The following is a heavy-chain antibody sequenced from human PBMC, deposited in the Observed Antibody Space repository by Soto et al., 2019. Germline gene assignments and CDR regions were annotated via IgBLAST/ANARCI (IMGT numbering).Heavy chain of an antibody. CDR1: GFTFSDHW. D-gene: IGHD1-26*01. J-gene: IGHJ3*02. CDR3: ARDLTPYSGAVYYDALDI. Sequence: PGGSLRLSCAGSGFTFSDHWMTWVRQAPGTGLEWVANIKEDGSEKFYVDSVKGRFTISRDNDKKSMYLHMNSLRVEDSAVYFCARDLTPYSGAVYYDALDIWGQGTMVTVSS. CDR2: IKEDGSEK. V-gene: IGHV3-7*01.